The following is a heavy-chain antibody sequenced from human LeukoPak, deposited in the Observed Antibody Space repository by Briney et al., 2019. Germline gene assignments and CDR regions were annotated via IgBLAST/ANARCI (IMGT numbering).Heavy chain of an antibody. CDR2: IYHSGST. D-gene: IGHD2-21*01. V-gene: IGHV4-4*02. J-gene: IGHJ6*02. Sequence: SETLSLTCAVSGGSISSSNWWSWVRQPPGKGLEWIGEIYHSGSTNYNPSLKSRVTISVDKSKNQFSLKLSSVTAADTAVYYCARDPLYCGGDCYYYGMDVWGQGTTVTVSS. CDR1: GGSISSSNW. CDR3: ARDPLYCGGDCYYYGMDV.